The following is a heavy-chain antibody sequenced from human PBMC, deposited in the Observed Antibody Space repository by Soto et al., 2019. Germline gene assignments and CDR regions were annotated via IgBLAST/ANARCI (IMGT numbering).Heavy chain of an antibody. D-gene: IGHD3-22*01. CDR3: ARDLYYYDSSGYYYVGSGMDV. Sequence: QVQLVQSGAEVKKPGSSVKVSCKASGGTFSSYAISWVRQAPGQGLEWMGGIIPIFGTANYAQKFQGRVTITADESTNTAYMELSSLRSEDTAVYYCARDLYYYDSSGYYYVGSGMDVWGQGTTVTVSS. J-gene: IGHJ6*02. CDR1: GGTFSSYA. V-gene: IGHV1-69*01. CDR2: IIPIFGTA.